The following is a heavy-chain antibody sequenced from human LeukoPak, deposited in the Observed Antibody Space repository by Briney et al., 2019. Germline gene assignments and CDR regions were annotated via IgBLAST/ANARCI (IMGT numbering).Heavy chain of an antibody. CDR3: ARDSNSGWFDP. J-gene: IGHJ5*02. Sequence: GGSLRLSCAASGFTFSTYTMNWVRQAPGKGLEWVSYITTTSTTKLYADSVRGRFTISRDNAKNSLYLQMNSLRAEDTAVYYCARDSNSGWFDPWGQGTLVTVSS. V-gene: IGHV3-48*01. CDR1: GFTFSTYT. D-gene: IGHD2/OR15-2a*01. CDR2: ITTTSTTK.